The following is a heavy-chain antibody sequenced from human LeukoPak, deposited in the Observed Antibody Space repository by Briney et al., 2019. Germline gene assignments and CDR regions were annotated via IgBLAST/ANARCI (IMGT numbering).Heavy chain of an antibody. CDR3: ARDGEAAVGAEEYYYYYYMDV. Sequence: GRSLRLSCAASGFTFSSYAMHWVRQAPGKGLEWVAVISYGGSNKYYADSVKGRFTLSRDNAKNTLYLQMNSLRDEDTAVYFCARDGEAAVGAEEYYYYYYMDVWGKGTTVTVSS. V-gene: IGHV3-30*01. CDR2: ISYGGSNK. J-gene: IGHJ6*03. CDR1: GFTFSSYA. D-gene: IGHD6-13*01.